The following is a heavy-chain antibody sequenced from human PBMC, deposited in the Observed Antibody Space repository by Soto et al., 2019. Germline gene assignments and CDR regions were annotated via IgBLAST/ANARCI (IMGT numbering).Heavy chain of an antibody. D-gene: IGHD3-22*01. Sequence: QVQLVQSGAEVKKPGSSVKVSCKASGGTFSSYAISWVRQAPGQGLEWMGGIIPIFGTANYAQKFQGRVTITADESTSTAYMELSSVRSEDTAVYYCARAEDYYDSSGYYPLDYWGQGTLVTVSS. CDR3: ARAEDYYDSSGYYPLDY. J-gene: IGHJ4*02. CDR1: GGTFSSYA. V-gene: IGHV1-69*01. CDR2: IIPIFGTA.